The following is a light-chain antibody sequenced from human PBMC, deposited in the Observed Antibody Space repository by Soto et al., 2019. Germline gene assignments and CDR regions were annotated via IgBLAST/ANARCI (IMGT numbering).Light chain of an antibody. Sequence: EIVLTQSPATLSLSPGERATLSCRASPSVTNFLAWYQHKPCQAPRLLIYGAFNRATGIPARFSGSGSGTDFTLTISSLEPEDSAVYYCQQRNVWPPVTFGQGTRLEIK. CDR2: GAF. V-gene: IGKV3-11*01. CDR3: QQRNVWPPVT. CDR1: PSVTNF. J-gene: IGKJ5*01.